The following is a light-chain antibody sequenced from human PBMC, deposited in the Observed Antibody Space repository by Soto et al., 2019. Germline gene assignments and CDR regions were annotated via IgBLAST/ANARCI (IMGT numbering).Light chain of an antibody. J-gene: IGKJ4*01. CDR2: AAS. V-gene: IGKV1-27*01. Sequence: DIQMTQSPSSLSASVGDRVTVTCRASQGISSYLAWYQQKPGKVPKLLIYAASTLQPGLPSRFSGSGSGTDCTLPNSSLQPEDDPTYCCQNYDSAASLTSGGGTKVE. CDR3: QNYDSAASLT. CDR1: QGISSY.